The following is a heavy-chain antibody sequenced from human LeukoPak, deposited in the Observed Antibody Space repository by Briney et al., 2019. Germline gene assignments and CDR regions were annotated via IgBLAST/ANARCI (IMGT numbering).Heavy chain of an antibody. D-gene: IGHD6-19*01. CDR3: ARTYSSGWYGEYYYYYGMDV. J-gene: IGHJ6*02. Sequence: GGSLRLSCAASGFTFSNYWMSWVRQAPGKGLEWVANIKEDGSEKYYVDSLKGRFTISRDNAKNSLYLQMNSLRAEDTAVYYCARTYSSGWYGEYYYYYGMDVWGQGTTVTVSS. CDR2: IKEDGSEK. V-gene: IGHV3-7*01. CDR1: GFTFSNYW.